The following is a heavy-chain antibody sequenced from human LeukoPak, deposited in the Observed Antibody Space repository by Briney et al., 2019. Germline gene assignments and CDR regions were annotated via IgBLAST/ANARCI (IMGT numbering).Heavy chain of an antibody. CDR1: GYTFTSYD. CDR3: ARGAYSNQVGWFDP. V-gene: IGHV1-8*01. Sequence: ASVKVSCKASGYTFTSYDINWVRQATGQGLEWMGWMNPNSGNTGYAQKFQGRVTMTRNTSISTAYMELSSLRSEDTAAYYCARGAYSNQVGWFDPWGQGTLVTVSS. J-gene: IGHJ5*02. CDR2: MNPNSGNT. D-gene: IGHD6-13*01.